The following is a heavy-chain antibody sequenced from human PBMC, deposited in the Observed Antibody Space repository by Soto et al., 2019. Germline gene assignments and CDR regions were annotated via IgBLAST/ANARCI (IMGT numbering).Heavy chain of an antibody. Sequence: QVQLAQSANEVKKPGASVRVSCKAAGYTFIRYGIAWVRQAPGQGLEWMGWISPYNDYNVYAQKFQGRASMTADTSARTVYMNLRGLKSDDTAVYYCARGGYYDNSWGKLSHYGLDVWGQGTSVSVSS. J-gene: IGHJ6*02. CDR3: ARGGYYDNSWGKLSHYGLDV. CDR2: ISPYNDYN. CDR1: GYTFIRYG. D-gene: IGHD3-16*01. V-gene: IGHV1-18*01.